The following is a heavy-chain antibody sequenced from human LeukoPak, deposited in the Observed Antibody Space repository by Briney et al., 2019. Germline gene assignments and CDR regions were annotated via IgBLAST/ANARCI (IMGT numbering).Heavy chain of an antibody. CDR1: GFTFSSYS. V-gene: IGHV3-48*04. D-gene: IGHD2-2*01. Sequence: PWGSLRLSCAASGFTFSSYSMNWVRQAPGKGLEWVSYISSASSSIYYADSVKGRFTISRDNAKNSLFLQMNSLRAEDTAVYYCARLPAYCSSTSCYYDYWGQGTLVTVSS. J-gene: IGHJ4*02. CDR3: ARLPAYCSSTSCYYDY. CDR2: ISSASSSI.